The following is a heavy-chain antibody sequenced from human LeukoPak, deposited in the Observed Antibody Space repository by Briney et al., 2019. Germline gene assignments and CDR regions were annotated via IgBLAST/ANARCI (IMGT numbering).Heavy chain of an antibody. CDR3: ARGKGSGWYLLLAY. CDR2: MNPNSGNT. V-gene: IGHV1-8*01. D-gene: IGHD6-19*01. J-gene: IGHJ4*02. CDR1: GYTFTSYD. Sequence: ASVKVSCKASGYTFTSYDINWVRQATGQGLEWMGWMNPNSGNTGYAQKFQGRVTMTRNTSISTAYMELSSLRSDDTAVYYCARGKGSGWYLLLAYWGQGTLVTVSS.